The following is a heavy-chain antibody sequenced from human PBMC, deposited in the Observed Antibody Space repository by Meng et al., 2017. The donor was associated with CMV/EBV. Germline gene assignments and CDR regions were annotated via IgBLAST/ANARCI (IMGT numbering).Heavy chain of an antibody. CDR1: GFTFSSYG. J-gene: IGHJ5*02. Sequence: SCAASGFTFSSYGMHWVRQAPGKGLEWVAVIWYDGSNKYYADSVKGRFTISRDNSKNTLYLQMNSLRAEDTAVYYCARYCSSTSCYRFDPWGQGTLVTVSS. D-gene: IGHD2-2*02. V-gene: IGHV3-33*01. CDR2: IWYDGSNK. CDR3: ARYCSSTSCYRFDP.